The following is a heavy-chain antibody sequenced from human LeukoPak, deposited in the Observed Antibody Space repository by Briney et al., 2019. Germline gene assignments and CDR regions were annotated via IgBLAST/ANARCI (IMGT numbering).Heavy chain of an antibody. CDR1: GFTFSSYS. D-gene: IGHD3-16*02. CDR2: ISSSSSTI. J-gene: IGHJ5*02. CDR3: AREGNYDYVWGSYRPRWFDP. Sequence: GGSLRLSCAASGFTFSSYSMTWVRQAPGKGLEWVSYISSSSSTIYYADSVKGRFTISRDNAKNSLYLQMNSLRDEDTAVYYCAREGNYDYVWGSYRPRWFDPWGQGTLVTVSS. V-gene: IGHV3-48*02.